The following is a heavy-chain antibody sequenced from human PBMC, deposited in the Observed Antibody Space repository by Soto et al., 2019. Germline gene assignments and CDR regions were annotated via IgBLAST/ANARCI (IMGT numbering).Heavy chain of an antibody. V-gene: IGHV1-69*06. CDR2: IIPIFGTA. CDR1: GGTFSSYA. Sequence: SVKVSCKASGGTFSSYAISWVRQSPGQGLEWMGGIIPIFGTANYAQKFQGRVTITADKSTSTAYMELSSLRSEDTAVYYCARWESTRVLGDYYYGMDVWGQGSTVTVCS. CDR3: ARWESTRVLGDYYYGMDV. D-gene: IGHD1-26*01. J-gene: IGHJ6*02.